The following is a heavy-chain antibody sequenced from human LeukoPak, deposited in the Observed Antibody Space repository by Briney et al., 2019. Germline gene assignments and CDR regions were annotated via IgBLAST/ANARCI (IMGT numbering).Heavy chain of an antibody. D-gene: IGHD7-27*01. CDR3: AGHAGEVDL. Sequence: SETLSLTCAVYGGSFSGYYWSWIRQPPGKGLEWIGEINHSGSTNYNPSLKSRVTISVDTSKNQFSLKLSSVTAADTAVYYCAGHAGEVDLWGRGTLVTASS. CDR1: GGSFSGYY. J-gene: IGHJ2*01. CDR2: INHSGST. V-gene: IGHV4-34*01.